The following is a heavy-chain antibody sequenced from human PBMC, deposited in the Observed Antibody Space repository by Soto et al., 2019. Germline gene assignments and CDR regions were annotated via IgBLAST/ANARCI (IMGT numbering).Heavy chain of an antibody. CDR3: ARTRSFTLGFYYDGMDV. V-gene: IGHV5-51*01. CDR1: GYSFASYG. D-gene: IGHD6-6*01. Sequence: AECLTISCQVSGYSFASYGIVWVRQMPGKDLEWMGIIYPGDSDTRYSPSLQGQVTISADKSLRTAYLQWTSLKASDTALYYCARTRSFTLGFYYDGMDVWGQGTTVTVSS. CDR2: IYPGDSDT. J-gene: IGHJ6*02.